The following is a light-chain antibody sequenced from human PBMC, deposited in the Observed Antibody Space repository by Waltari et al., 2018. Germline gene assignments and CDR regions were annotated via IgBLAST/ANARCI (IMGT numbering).Light chain of an antibody. CDR2: DVN. V-gene: IGLV2-14*03. Sequence: QSALTQPASVSGSPGQSITISCTGTSSDIGAYNFVSWYQKHPGKAPKVMIYDVNNRPSGLSSRFSGSKSGNTASLTISGLQAEDEADYYCSSYTTGSTRYVFGSGTKVTVL. CDR1: SSDIGAYNF. CDR3: SSYTTGSTRYV. J-gene: IGLJ1*01.